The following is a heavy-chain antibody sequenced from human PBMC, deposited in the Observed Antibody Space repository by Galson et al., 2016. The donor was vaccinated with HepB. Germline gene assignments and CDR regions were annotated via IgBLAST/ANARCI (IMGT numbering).Heavy chain of an antibody. CDR1: GDSVSSHSAA. J-gene: IGHJ6*02. V-gene: IGHV6-1*01. D-gene: IGHD1/OR15-1a*01. CDR2: TYYRSKWYN. CDR3: VEQRKGAPNGMDV. Sequence: CAISGDSVSSHSAAWNWIRQSPSRGLEWLGRTYYRSKWYNDYAVSVKSRIIVNPDTSKNQFSLQLNSVTPEDTAVYYCVEQRKGAPNGMDVWGQGTTVTVFS.